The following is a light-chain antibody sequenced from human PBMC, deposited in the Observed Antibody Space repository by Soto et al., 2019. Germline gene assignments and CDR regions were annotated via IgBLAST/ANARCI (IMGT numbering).Light chain of an antibody. V-gene: IGKV3-20*01. Sequence: EIVLTQSPDTLSLSPGERATLSCRASQSVRSNYLAWYQQKPGQAPRFLIYDASSRATGIPDRFSGSGSGTDFTLTISRLEPEGFEVYYCQQEGRSPLTFGGGTKVEIK. J-gene: IGKJ4*01. CDR3: QQEGRSPLT. CDR1: QSVRSNY. CDR2: DAS.